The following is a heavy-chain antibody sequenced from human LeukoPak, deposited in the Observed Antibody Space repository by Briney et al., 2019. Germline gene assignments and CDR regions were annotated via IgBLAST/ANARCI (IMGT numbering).Heavy chain of an antibody. CDR1: GYTFTSYG. J-gene: IGHJ6*03. Sequence: ASVKVSCKASGYTFTSYGISWVRQAPGQGLEWMGWISAYNGNTNYAQKLQGRVAMTTDTSTSTAYMELRSLRSDDTAVYYCAREYIWGAAAGTYYYHYMDVWGKGTTVTVSS. D-gene: IGHD6-13*01. CDR2: ISAYNGNT. V-gene: IGHV1-18*01. CDR3: AREYIWGAAAGTYYYHYMDV.